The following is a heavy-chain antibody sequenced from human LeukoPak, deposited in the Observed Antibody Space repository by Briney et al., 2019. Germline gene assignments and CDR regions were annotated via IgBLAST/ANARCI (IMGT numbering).Heavy chain of an antibody. J-gene: IGHJ6*02. CDR2: INPSGGST. CDR3: ARDPYYYYGSGSWEGYYYYYGMDV. V-gene: IGHV1-46*01. Sequence: ASVTVSCKASGYTFTSYYMHWVRQAPGQGLEWMGIINPSGGSTSYAQKFQGRVTMTRDTSTSTVYMELSSLRSEDTAVYYCARDPYYYYGSGSWEGYYYYYGMDVWGQGTTVTVSS. CDR1: GYTFTSYY. D-gene: IGHD3-10*01.